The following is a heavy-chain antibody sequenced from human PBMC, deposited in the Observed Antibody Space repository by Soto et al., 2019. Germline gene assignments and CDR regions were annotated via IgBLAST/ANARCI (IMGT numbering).Heavy chain of an antibody. D-gene: IGHD3-22*01. V-gene: IGHV3-23*01. Sequence: GGSLRLSCAASGFTFSSYAMSWVRQAPGKGLEWVSAISGSGGSTYYADSVKGRFTISRDNSKNTLYLQMNSLRAEDTDVYYCAKDRKYYDSRDPTQTTGLSFDYWGQGTLVTVSS. J-gene: IGHJ4*02. CDR2: ISGSGGST. CDR3: AKDRKYYDSRDPTQTTGLSFDY. CDR1: GFTFSSYA.